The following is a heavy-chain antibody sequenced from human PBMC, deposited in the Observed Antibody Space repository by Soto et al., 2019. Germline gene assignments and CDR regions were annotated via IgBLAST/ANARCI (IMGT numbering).Heavy chain of an antibody. V-gene: IGHV4-31*03. Sequence: TSETLSLTCTVSGGSINSGNYYWSWIRQLPGKGLEWIGYIHYSATTYYNPSLKSRVSISLDTSKNQFSLRLTSVTAADTAVYYCARDGYDGSGSPYPAYWGPGTQVTVSS. CDR1: GGSINSGNYY. J-gene: IGHJ4*02. CDR2: IHYSATT. D-gene: IGHD3-10*01. CDR3: ARDGYDGSGSPYPAY.